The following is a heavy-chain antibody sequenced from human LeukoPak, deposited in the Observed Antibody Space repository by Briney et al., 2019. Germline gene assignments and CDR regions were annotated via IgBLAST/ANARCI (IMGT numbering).Heavy chain of an antibody. CDR3: ARDSFDGSSGGSDAFDI. D-gene: IGHD3-22*01. CDR2: IYHSGST. J-gene: IGHJ3*02. CDR1: GGSISRSNW. Sequence: KASGTLSLTCAVSGGSISRSNWWSWVRPPPGKGLEWIGEIYHSGSTNYNPSLKSRVTISVDKSKNQFSLKLSSVTAADTAVYYCARDSFDGSSGGSDAFDIWGQGTMVTVSS. V-gene: IGHV4-4*02.